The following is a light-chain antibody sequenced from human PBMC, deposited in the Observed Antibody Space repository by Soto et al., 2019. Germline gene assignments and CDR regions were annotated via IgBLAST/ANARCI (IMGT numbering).Light chain of an antibody. CDR2: EAY. CDR3: HQLCNWSPVT. J-gene: IGKJ4*01. CDR1: RSVSGC. Sequence: EIGLTQSPATLSLSAGERATLSCRASRSVSGCVAWYQQKPGQPPRLLIYEAYDRATGIPARFSGSGSGTDFTLTISSVSPEDFAVHCCHQLCNWSPVTFGGGTKVEIK. V-gene: IGKV3-11*01.